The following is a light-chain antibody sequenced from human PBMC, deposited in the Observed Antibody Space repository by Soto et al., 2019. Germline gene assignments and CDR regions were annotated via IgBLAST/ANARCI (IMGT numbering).Light chain of an antibody. CDR1: SSDVGGYNY. J-gene: IGLJ1*01. V-gene: IGLV2-14*01. Sequence: QSALTQPASVSGSPGQSITISCTGTSSDVGGYNYVSWYQQHPGKAPKLMIYEVSNRPSGISNRFSGSKSGNTASLTISGLQPEDEAEYSCCSYAGSSTYVFGTGTKLTVL. CDR2: EVS. CDR3: CSYAGSSTYV.